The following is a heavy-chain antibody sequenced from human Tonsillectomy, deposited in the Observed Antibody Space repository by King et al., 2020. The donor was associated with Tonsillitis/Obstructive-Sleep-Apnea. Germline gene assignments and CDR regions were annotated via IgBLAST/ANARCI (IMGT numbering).Heavy chain of an antibody. D-gene: IGHD3-3*01. J-gene: IGHJ6*03. Sequence: VQLQQWGAGLLKPSETLSLTCAVYGGSFSGYYWSWIRQPPGKGLEWIGEINHSGSTNYNPSLKSRVTISVDTSKNQFSLKLSSVTAADTAVYYCARGGGNYDFLSGYSVYYYYMDVWGKGTTVTVSS. CDR3: ARGGGNYDFLSGYSVYYYYMDV. V-gene: IGHV4-34*01. CDR1: GGSFSGYY. CDR2: INHSGST.